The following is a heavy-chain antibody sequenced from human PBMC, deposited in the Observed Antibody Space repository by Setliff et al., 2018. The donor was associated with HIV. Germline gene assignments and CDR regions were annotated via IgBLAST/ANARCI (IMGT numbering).Heavy chain of an antibody. V-gene: IGHV3-21*01. J-gene: IGHJ6*02. D-gene: IGHD3-10*01. Sequence: GGSLRLSCAASGFTFSNAWMSWVRQAPGRGLEWVSSISIGSGAAIYYAESVQGRFTVSRDNSKNSLYLQMNSLRVEDTAVYYCARDYLYYNMYNGSPVYGMDVWGQGTTVTVSS. CDR1: GFTFSNAW. CDR3: ARDYLYYNMYNGSPVYGMDV. CDR2: ISIGSGAAI.